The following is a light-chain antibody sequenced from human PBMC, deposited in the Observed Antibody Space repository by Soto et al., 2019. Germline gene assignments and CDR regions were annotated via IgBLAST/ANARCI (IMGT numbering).Light chain of an antibody. J-gene: IGKJ3*01. Sequence: VLPQSPATLYLSPGERATHSCRDSKSVSSFLAWYQQKPGQAARLLIYDASKRATGIPARFSGGGSGTDFTLTISSLEPDDFAVYYCQQRSNCRFTFGPG. CDR3: QQRSNCRFT. V-gene: IGKV3-11*01. CDR2: DAS. CDR1: KSVSSF.